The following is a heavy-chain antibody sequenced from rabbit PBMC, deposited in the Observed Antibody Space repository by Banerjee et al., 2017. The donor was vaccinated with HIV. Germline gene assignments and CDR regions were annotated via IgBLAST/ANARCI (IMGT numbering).Heavy chain of an antibody. CDR1: GFSFSSSYW. V-gene: IGHV1S45*01. CDR3: ARDLAAVTGWNFGL. D-gene: IGHD7-1*01. Sequence: QQQLEESGGDLVKPEGSLTLTCTASGFSFSSSYWIWWVRQAPGKGLEYIGDVSTGGRTVYATWAKGRFTISKTSSTTVTLQMTSLTAADTATYFCARDLAAVTGWNFGLWGPGTLVTVS. CDR2: VSTGGRT. J-gene: IGHJ4*01.